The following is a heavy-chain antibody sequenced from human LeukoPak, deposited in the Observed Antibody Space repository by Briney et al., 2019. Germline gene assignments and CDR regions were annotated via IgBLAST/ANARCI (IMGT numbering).Heavy chain of an antibody. CDR2: IIPILGIA. V-gene: IGHV1-69*04. Sequence: ASVKVSCKASGGTFSSYTISWVRQARGQGLEWMGRIIPILGIANYAQKFQGRVTITADKSTSTAYMELSSLRSEDTAVYYCARDRGIFGVDNWFDPWGQGTLVTVSS. J-gene: IGHJ5*02. CDR3: ARDRGIFGVDNWFDP. D-gene: IGHD3-3*01. CDR1: GGTFSSYT.